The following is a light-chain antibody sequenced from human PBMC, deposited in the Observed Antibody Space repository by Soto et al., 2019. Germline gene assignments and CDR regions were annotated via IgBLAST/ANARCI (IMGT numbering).Light chain of an antibody. J-gene: IGKJ1*01. CDR2: KAS. V-gene: IGKV1-5*03. Sequence: DIQMTQSPSTLSASVGDRVTITCRASQSITIWLAWYQQKPGKAPNLLIYKASILESGVPSRFSGSGSGTEFPLTINILQPDDFAYYYCQQYSSYSWTFGQGTKVEIK. CDR3: QQYSSYSWT. CDR1: QSITIW.